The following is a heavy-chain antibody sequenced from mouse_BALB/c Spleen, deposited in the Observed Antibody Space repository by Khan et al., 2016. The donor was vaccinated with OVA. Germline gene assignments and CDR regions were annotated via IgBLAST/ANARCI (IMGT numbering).Heavy chain of an antibody. CDR2: INPKNGGT. J-gene: IGHJ4*01. CDR1: GYTFPEYT. V-gene: IGHV1-18*01. CDR3: TRDAGRY. D-gene: IGHD3-3*01. Sequence: VQLQQSGPELVKPGASVKISCKTSGYTFPEYTVHWVKQSHGKSLDWIGVINPKNGGTAYNQKFKGKATLTVDKSSSTAYMEFRSLTSEDSAVYSCTRDAGRYWGQGTSVTVAS.